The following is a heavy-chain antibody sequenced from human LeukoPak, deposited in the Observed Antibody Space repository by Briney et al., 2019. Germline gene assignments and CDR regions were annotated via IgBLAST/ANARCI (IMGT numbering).Heavy chain of an antibody. J-gene: IGHJ4*02. D-gene: IGHD3-10*01. Sequence: SETLSLTCTVSGGSISGSSYYWGWIRQPPGKGLEWIGSIYYSGSTYYNPSLKSRVTISVDTSKNQFSLKLSSVTAADTAVYYCARPVRGSGSYYYIFDYWGQGTLVTVSS. V-gene: IGHV4-39*01. CDR1: GGSISGSSYY. CDR2: IYYSGST. CDR3: ARPVRGSGSYYYIFDY.